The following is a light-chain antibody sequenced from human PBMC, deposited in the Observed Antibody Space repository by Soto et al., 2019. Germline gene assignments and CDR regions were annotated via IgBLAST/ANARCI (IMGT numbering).Light chain of an antibody. CDR3: ASWDDSLYGVI. CDR2: SNH. Sequence: QSALTQPPSASATPGQRVTISCSGSTSNIGGNTVSWYQQLPGTAPKLLIYSNHQRPSGVPDRFSGSKSGTSASLAISGLQSEDEANYYCASWDDSLYGVIFGGGTKVTVL. J-gene: IGLJ2*01. CDR1: TSNIGGNT. V-gene: IGLV1-44*01.